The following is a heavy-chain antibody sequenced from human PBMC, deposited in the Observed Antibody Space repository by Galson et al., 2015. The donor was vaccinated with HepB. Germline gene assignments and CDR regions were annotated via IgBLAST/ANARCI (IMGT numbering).Heavy chain of an antibody. Sequence: SLRLSCAASGFTFSTYWMSRVRQAPGKGLEWVANINQDGSEKYFVDSVKGRFTISRDKAKNSLYLQMNSLRAEDTAVFYCARDLMRHCSSISCYARYDHYGLDVWGQGTTVTVSS. CDR2: INQDGSEK. D-gene: IGHD2-2*01. V-gene: IGHV3-7*03. CDR3: ARDLMRHCSSISCYARYDHYGLDV. J-gene: IGHJ6*02. CDR1: GFTFSTYW.